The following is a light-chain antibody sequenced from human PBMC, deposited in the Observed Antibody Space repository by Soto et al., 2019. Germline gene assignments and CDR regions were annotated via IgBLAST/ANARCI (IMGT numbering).Light chain of an antibody. J-gene: IGKJ1*01. V-gene: IGKV3-15*01. CDR2: GAS. CDR3: QQYNDWPVT. CDR1: KSVSSD. Sequence: EIVMTQSPATLSVSPGERATLSCRASKSVSSDLAWYQQKPDQAPRLIMYGASNRATGIQDRFSVSGSGTEFTLTNSSLQSEDFAVYYCQQYNDWPVTLGQGTKVEIK.